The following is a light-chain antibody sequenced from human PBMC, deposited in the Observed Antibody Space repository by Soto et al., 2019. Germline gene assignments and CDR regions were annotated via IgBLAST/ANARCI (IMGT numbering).Light chain of an antibody. V-gene: IGLV2-18*02. J-gene: IGLJ1*01. CDR3: CSYTTRTTYA. CDR1: SSDVGSYNR. CDR2: DVS. Sequence: QSVLTQPASVSGSPGQSITVSCTGTSSDVGSYNRVSWYQQPPGTAPKLIIYDVSNRPLGFPDRFFGSKSGNTASLTISGLQAEDEADYYCCSYTTRTTYAFGTGTKVTVL.